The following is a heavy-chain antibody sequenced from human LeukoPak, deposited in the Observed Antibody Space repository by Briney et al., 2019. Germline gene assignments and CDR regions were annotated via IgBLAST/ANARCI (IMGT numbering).Heavy chain of an antibody. CDR3: ARGLVGYSYGYYDY. J-gene: IGHJ4*02. V-gene: IGHV1-69*05. Sequence: SVKVSCKASGGTFSGYAISWVRQAPGQGLEWMGRIIPIFGTANYAQKFQGRVTITTDGSTSTAYMELSSLRSEDTAVYYCARGLVGYSYGYYDYWGQGTLVTVSS. D-gene: IGHD5-18*01. CDR1: GGTFSGYA. CDR2: IIPIFGTA.